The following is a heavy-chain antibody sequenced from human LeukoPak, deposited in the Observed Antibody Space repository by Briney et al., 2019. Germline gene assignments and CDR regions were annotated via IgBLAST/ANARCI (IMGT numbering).Heavy chain of an antibody. Sequence: GGSLRLSCIASGFVFSRDNMNWVRPAPGKGLEGVAHISEAIYYADSVQGRFTISRDNAKNSLYLQMSNLRAEDTAMYYCVREVGRPKTFYFDSWGRGTPVTVSS. CDR2: ISEAI. CDR3: VREVGRPKTFYFDS. D-gene: IGHD3-16*01. V-gene: IGHV3-48*04. J-gene: IGHJ4*02. CDR1: GFVFSRDN.